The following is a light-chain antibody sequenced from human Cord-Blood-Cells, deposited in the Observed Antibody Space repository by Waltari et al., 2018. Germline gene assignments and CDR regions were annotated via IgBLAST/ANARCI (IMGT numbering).Light chain of an antibody. J-gene: IGLJ2*01. CDR3: QAWDSSNVV. V-gene: IGLV3-1*01. CDR2: QDS. CDR1: RLGDKY. Sequence: YELTQPPSVSVSPGQTASLPCTGDRLGDKYACWYQQKPGQSPVLVIYQDSKRPSGIPERFSGSNSGNTATLTISGTQAMDEADYYCQAWDSSNVVFGGGTKLTVL.